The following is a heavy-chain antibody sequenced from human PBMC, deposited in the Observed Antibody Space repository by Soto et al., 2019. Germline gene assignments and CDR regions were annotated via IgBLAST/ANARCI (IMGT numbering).Heavy chain of an antibody. CDR1: GFTFDDYA. D-gene: IGHD3-3*01. CDR3: VKDYGYYDFWSGYYKGGFDY. V-gene: IGHV3-9*01. J-gene: IGHJ4*02. CDR2: ISWNSGSI. Sequence: DVQLVESGGGLVQPGRSLRLSCAASGFTFDDYAMHWVRQAPGKGLEWVSGISWNSGSIGYADSVKGRFTISRDNAKNSLYLQMNSLRAEDTALYYCVKDYGYYDFWSGYYKGGFDYWGQGTLVTVSS.